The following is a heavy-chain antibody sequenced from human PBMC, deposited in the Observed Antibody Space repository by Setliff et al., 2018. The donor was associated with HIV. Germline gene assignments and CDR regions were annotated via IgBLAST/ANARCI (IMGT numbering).Heavy chain of an antibody. Sequence: SETLSLTCTVSGDSINNCYWNWIRQPAGKGLEWIGRIHSSGSANYSPSLESRVTMSIDTSKSQFSLKLNSVTAADTAVYYCARATRTIFGVVYFDYWGQGTLVTVSS. CDR1: GDSINNCY. CDR3: ARATRTIFGVVYFDY. V-gene: IGHV4-4*07. D-gene: IGHD3-3*01. CDR2: IHSSGSA. J-gene: IGHJ4*02.